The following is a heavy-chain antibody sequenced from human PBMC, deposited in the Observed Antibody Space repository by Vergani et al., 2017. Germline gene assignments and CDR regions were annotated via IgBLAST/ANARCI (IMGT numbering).Heavy chain of an antibody. Sequence: QVQLVESGGGVVQPGRSLRLSCAASGFTFSSYGMHWVRKAPGKGLEWVAVISYDGSNKYYADSVKGRFTISRDNSKNTLYLQMNSLRAEDTAVYYCAKDLRDILTDWGQGTLVTVSS. J-gene: IGHJ4*02. V-gene: IGHV3-30*18. CDR3: AKDLRDILTD. D-gene: IGHD3-9*01. CDR2: ISYDGSNK. CDR1: GFTFSSYG.